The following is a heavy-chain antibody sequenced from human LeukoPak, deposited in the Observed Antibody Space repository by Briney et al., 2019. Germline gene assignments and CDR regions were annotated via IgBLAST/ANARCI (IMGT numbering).Heavy chain of an antibody. CDR1: GCTFSSYT. CDR2: TAYDGSNK. CDR3: ARDQIIVATILDYYYGMDV. Sequence: GGSLTLSCAASGCTFSSYTMHWVRQPPRQGLEWVAVTAYDGSNKYYADSVKGRFTISRDNSKNTLYLQMNSLRAEDTAVYYCARDQIIVATILDYYYGMDVWGQGTTVTVSS. V-gene: IGHV3-30-3*01. D-gene: IGHD5-12*01. J-gene: IGHJ6*01.